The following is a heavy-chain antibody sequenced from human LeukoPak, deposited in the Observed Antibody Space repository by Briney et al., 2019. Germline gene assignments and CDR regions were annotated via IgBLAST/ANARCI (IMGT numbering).Heavy chain of an antibody. D-gene: IGHD2-15*01. CDR1: GGSFSGYY. CDR2: FNHSGST. CDR3: ARALRYWSGGSCYAYT. J-gene: IGHJ5*02. V-gene: IGHV4-34*01. Sequence: SETLSLTCAVYGGSFSGYYWIWIRQSPGKGLEWIGEFNHSGSTNYNPSLKSRVTISVDPSKNQFSLKLSSGTAADTAVYYCARALRYWSGGSCYAYTWGEGTLVTASS.